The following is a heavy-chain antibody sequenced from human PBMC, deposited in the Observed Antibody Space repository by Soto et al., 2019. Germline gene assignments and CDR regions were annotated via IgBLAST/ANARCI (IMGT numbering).Heavy chain of an antibody. CDR3: ARPLNYGDKKPRSYFDY. CDR1: GYTFTGYY. D-gene: IGHD4-17*01. J-gene: IGHJ4*02. Sequence: ASVKVSCKASGYTFTGYYMHWVRQAPGQGLEWMGWINPNSGGTNYAQKFQGWVTMTRDTSISTAYMELSRLRSDDTAVYYCARPLNYGDKKPRSYFDYWGQGTLVTVSS. CDR2: INPNSGGT. V-gene: IGHV1-2*04.